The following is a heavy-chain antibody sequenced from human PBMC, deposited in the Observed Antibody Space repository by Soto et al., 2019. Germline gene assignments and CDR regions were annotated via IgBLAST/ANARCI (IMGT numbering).Heavy chain of an antibody. CDR3: ARDVLGRYSTYLPPDY. Sequence: PGGSLRLSCAASGFTFSSYAMHWVRQAPGKGLEWVAVISYDGSNKYYADSVKGRFTISRDNSKNTLYLQMNSLRAEDTAVYYCARDVLGRYSTYLPPDYWGQGTLVTVSS. CDR2: ISYDGSNK. CDR1: GFTFSSYA. D-gene: IGHD6-13*01. V-gene: IGHV3-30-3*01. J-gene: IGHJ4*02.